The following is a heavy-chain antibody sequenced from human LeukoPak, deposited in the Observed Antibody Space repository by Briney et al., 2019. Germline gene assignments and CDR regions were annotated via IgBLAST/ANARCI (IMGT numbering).Heavy chain of an antibody. J-gene: IGHJ4*02. CDR2: IYSGGST. CDR3: VRDRGAYYYETGY. Sequence: GGSLRLSCAASGFTFSSYAMNWVRQAPGKGLEWVSGIYSGGSTYYADSVKGRFTISRDNSKNKLYLKMNSLRAEDTAVYYCVRDRGAYYYETGYWGQGTLVTVSS. V-gene: IGHV3-66*01. CDR1: GFTFSSYA. D-gene: IGHD3-22*01.